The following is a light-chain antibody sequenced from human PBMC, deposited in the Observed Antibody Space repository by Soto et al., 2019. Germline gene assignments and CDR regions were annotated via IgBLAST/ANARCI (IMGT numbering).Light chain of an antibody. J-gene: IGKJ4*01. V-gene: IGKV1-33*01. CDR2: DAS. CDR3: QQYDNLPVT. Sequence: DIQMTQSPSSLSASVGDRVTITCQASQDITNYLNWYQQKPGKAPKLLIYDASNLGTGVPSRFSGSGSGTHFTFTISSLQPEDIATYYCQQYDNLPVTFGGGTKVEIK. CDR1: QDITNY.